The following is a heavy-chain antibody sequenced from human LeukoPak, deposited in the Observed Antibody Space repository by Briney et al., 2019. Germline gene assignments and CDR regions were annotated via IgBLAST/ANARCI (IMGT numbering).Heavy chain of an antibody. J-gene: IGHJ4*02. CDR3: ARAWEYYYDSSGSLDY. CDR1: GGSISSSSYY. V-gene: IGHV4-39*07. Sequence: SETLSLTCTVSGGSISSSSYYWGWIRQPPGKGLEWIGSIYYSGSTYYNPSLKSRVTISVDTSKNQFSLKLSSVTAADTAVYYCARAWEYYYDSSGSLDYWGQGTLVTVSS. D-gene: IGHD3-22*01. CDR2: IYYSGST.